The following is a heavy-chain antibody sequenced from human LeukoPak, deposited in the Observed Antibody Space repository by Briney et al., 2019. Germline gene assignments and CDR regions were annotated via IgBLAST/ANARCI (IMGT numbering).Heavy chain of an antibody. CDR3: ARGTPSYYDSSGYYYLHYFDY. Sequence: SETLSLTCTVSGGSISSSSYYWGWIRQPPGKGLEWIGSIYYSGSTYYNPSLKSRVTISVDTSKNQFSLKLSSVTAADTAVYYCARGTPSYYDSSGYYYLHYFDYWGQGTLVTVSS. CDR2: IYYSGST. D-gene: IGHD3-22*01. V-gene: IGHV4-39*07. J-gene: IGHJ4*02. CDR1: GGSISSSSYY.